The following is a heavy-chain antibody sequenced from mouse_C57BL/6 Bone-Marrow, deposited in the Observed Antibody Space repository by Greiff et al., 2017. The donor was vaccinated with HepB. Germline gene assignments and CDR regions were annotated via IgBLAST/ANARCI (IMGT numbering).Heavy chain of an antibody. CDR1: GFTFSDYY. Sequence: EVKLQESGGGLVQPGGSLKLSCAASGFTFSDYYMYWVRQTPEKRLEWVAYISNGGGSTYYPDTVKGRFTISRDNAKNTLYLQMSRLKSEDTAMYYCARQDSKGYYFDYWGQGTTLTVSS. CDR2: ISNGGGST. CDR3: ARQDSKGYYFDY. D-gene: IGHD3-2*01. J-gene: IGHJ2*01. V-gene: IGHV5-12*01.